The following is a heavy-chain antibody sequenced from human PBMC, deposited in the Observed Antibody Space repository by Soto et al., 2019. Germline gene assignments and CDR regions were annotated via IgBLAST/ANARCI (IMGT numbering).Heavy chain of an antibody. CDR1: GFTFSDYY. D-gene: IGHD1-26*01. CDR3: ATQLVRGVGATSH. CDR2: ISPGGDVT. J-gene: IGHJ4*02. V-gene: IGHV3-11*01. Sequence: QVQLLESGGGLVKPGGSLRLSCVASGFTFSDYYLSWSRQAPGKGLEWVSYISPGGDVTYYGDSVKGRFTISRDNTKTSLYLLMDSLTTDYTAVYYCATQLVRGVGATSHWGQGALVSVPS.